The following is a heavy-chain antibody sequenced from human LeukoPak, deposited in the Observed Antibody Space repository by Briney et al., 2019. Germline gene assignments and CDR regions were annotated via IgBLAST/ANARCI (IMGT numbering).Heavy chain of an antibody. CDR2: ISYDGNNK. V-gene: IGHV3-30*18. Sequence: GRSLRLSCAASGFTFSSYGMHWVRQAPGKGLEWVAVISYDGNNKYYADSVKGRLTISRDNSKNTLYLQMNSLRAEDTAVYYCAKDNTASSPGGDYWGQGTLVTVSS. D-gene: IGHD2/OR15-2a*01. CDR1: GFTFSSYG. CDR3: AKDNTASSPGGDY. J-gene: IGHJ4*02.